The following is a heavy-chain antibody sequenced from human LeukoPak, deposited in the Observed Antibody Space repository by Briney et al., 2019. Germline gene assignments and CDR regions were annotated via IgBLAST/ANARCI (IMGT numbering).Heavy chain of an antibody. Sequence: SETLSLTCVVSGGSFSGYYWSWIRQPPGKGLEWIGEINHSGSANYNPSLKSRVTMSVDTSKNQVSLKLNSLTGADTAVYYCARLGYCSGRTCYSGFDYWGQGILVTVSS. CDR1: GGSFSGYY. CDR3: ARLGYCSGRTCYSGFDY. J-gene: IGHJ4*02. CDR2: INHSGSA. D-gene: IGHD2-15*01. V-gene: IGHV4-34*01.